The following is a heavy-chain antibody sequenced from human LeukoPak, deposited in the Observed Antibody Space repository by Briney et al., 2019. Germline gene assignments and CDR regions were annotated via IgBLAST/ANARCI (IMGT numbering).Heavy chain of an antibody. D-gene: IGHD3-16*02. CDR1: GGTFSSYA. J-gene: IGHJ4*02. CDR3: VKSTGELSLGYFDY. V-gene: IGHV1-69*13. Sequence: SVKVSCKASGGTFSSYAISWVRQAPGQGLEWMGGIIPIFGTANYAQKSQGRVTITADESTSTAYMELSSLRSEDTAVYYCVKSTGELSLGYFDYWGQGTLVTVSS. CDR2: IIPIFGTA.